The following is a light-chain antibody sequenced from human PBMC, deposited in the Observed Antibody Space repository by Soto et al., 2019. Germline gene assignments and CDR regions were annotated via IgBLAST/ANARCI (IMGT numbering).Light chain of an antibody. CDR3: KSYAGSNTYV. V-gene: IGLV2-8*01. J-gene: IGLJ1*01. CDR1: KNDIGVYDF. CDR2: EVV. Sequence: QSALTQPPSASGSPGQSVTISCTGTKNDIGVYDFVSWYQHRPGKAPRLIIYEVVQRPSGVPDRFSGSKSGNTASLTVSGLQAADEAEYFCKSYAGSNTYVFGSGTKLTVL.